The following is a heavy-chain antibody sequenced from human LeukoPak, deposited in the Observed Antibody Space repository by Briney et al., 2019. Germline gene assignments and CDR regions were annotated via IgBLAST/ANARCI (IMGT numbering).Heavy chain of an antibody. J-gene: IGHJ4*02. CDR3: ARGSRYFDY. Sequence: ASVKVSCKASGGTFTSDYMHWVRQAPGQGLEWMGIINPSGGSMNYAQNFQGRVTMTRDTSTSTVYMELSSLTSEDTAVYYCARGSRYFDYWGQGTLVTVSS. CDR1: GGTFTSDY. CDR2: INPSGGSM. V-gene: IGHV1-46*01. D-gene: IGHD3-10*01.